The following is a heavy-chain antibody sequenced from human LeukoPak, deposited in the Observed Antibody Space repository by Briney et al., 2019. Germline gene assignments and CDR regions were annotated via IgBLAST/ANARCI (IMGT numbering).Heavy chain of an antibody. Sequence: GGSLRLSCAASGFTFSSYDMHWVRQATGKGLEWVSPIGTAGDAYYPGSVKGRFTISRENAKNSFYLQMKSLRAGDTAVYNCARGARYYGSGSYGGMDVWGKGTTVTVSS. V-gene: IGHV3-13*01. CDR3: ARGARYYGSGSYGGMDV. CDR2: IGTAGDA. J-gene: IGHJ6*04. CDR1: GFTFSSYD. D-gene: IGHD3-10*01.